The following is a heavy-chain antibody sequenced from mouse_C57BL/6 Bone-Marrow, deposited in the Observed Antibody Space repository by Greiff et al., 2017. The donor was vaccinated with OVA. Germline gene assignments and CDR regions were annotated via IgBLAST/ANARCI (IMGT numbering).Heavy chain of an antibody. J-gene: IGHJ4*01. CDR3: VGITTVATAMDY. D-gene: IGHD1-1*01. CDR2: ISSKSNNNAT. Sequence: EVQLVESGGGLVQPKGSLKLSCAASGFSFNTYAMNWVRQAPGQGLEWVARISSKSNNNATYYADTVKDRFTISRDDSESMLYMQMNNLKTEDTAVYYCVGITTVATAMDYWGQGTSVTVSA. V-gene: IGHV10-1*01. CDR1: GFSFNTYA.